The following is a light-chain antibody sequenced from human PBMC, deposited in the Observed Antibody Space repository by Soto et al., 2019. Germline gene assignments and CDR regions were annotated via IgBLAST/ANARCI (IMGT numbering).Light chain of an antibody. V-gene: IGLV1-44*01. CDR3: AAWDDSLIGPV. CDR1: SSNIGSNT. CDR2: SDN. J-gene: IGLJ2*01. Sequence: QPVLTQPPSASGTPGQRVTISCSGSSSNIGSNTVNWFQQLPGTAPKLLIYSDNQRPSGVPDRFSGSRSGTSASLAISGLQSEDEADYFCAAWDDSLIGPVFGGGTQLTVL.